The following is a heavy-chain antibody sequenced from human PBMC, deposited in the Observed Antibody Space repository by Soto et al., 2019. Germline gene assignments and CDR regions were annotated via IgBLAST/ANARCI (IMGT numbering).Heavy chain of an antibody. J-gene: IGHJ6*03. CDR1: GYTFTSYD. Sequence: QVQLVQSGAEVKKPGASVKVSCKASGYTFTSYDINWVRQATGQGLEWMGWMNPNSGNTGYAQKFQGRVNMTRNTSISTAYMELSSLRSEDTAVYYCARGRYGGDADYYYYMDVWGKGTTVTVSS. CDR2: MNPNSGNT. CDR3: ARGRYGGDADYYYYMDV. D-gene: IGHD5-12*01. V-gene: IGHV1-8*01.